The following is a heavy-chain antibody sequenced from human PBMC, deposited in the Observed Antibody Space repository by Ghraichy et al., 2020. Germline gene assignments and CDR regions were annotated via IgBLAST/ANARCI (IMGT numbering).Heavy chain of an antibody. CDR3: ARSYTTVTTDDY. CDR1: GFTFSSYA. D-gene: IGHD4-17*01. Sequence: GESLRLSCAASGFTFSSYAMHWVRQAPGKGLEWVAVISYDGSNKYYVDSVKGRFTISRDNSKNTLYLQMNSLRAEDTAVYYCARSYTTVTTDDYWGQGTLVTVSS. J-gene: IGHJ4*02. V-gene: IGHV3-30-3*01. CDR2: ISYDGSNK.